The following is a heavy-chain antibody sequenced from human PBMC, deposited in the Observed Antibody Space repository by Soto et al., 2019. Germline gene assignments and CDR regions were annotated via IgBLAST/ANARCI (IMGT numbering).Heavy chain of an antibody. J-gene: IGHJ6*02. CDR2: ISGSGGST. CDR3: AREGWPLLQTGMDV. Sequence: PVGSLRLSCAASGFTFSSYAMSWFRQARGNGLEWVSAISGSGGSTYYADSVKGRFTISRDNSKNTLYLQMHSLRDEDTAVYYCAREGWPLLQTGMDVWGQGTTVTVSS. D-gene: IGHD2-15*01. CDR1: GFTFSSYA. V-gene: IGHV3-23*01.